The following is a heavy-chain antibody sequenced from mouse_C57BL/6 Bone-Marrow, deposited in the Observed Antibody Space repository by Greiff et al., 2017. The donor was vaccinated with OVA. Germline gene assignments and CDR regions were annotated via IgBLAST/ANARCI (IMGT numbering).Heavy chain of an antibody. CDR1: GYTFTEYT. CDR3: ARHEREDSGGWFAY. D-gene: IGHD3-2*01. Sequence: VQGVESGAELVKPGASVKLSCKASGYTFTEYTIHWVKQRSGQGLEWIGWFYPGSGSIKYNEKFKDKATLTADKSSSTAYMELSSLTSEDSAVDFCARHEREDSGGWFAYWGQGTRVTVSA. V-gene: IGHV1-62-2*01. J-gene: IGHJ3*01. CDR2: FYPGSGSI.